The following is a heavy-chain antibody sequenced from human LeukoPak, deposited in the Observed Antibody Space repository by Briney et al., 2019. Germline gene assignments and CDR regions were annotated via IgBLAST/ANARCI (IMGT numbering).Heavy chain of an antibody. CDR2: ISGSDGST. CDR3: AKVEDVDSNYGPYDGFDY. Sequence: GGSLRLSCAASGFTFSSYAMSWVRQAPGKGLEWVSAISGSDGSTYYADSVKGRFTISRDNSKNTLYLQMNSLRAEDTAVYYCAKVEDVDSNYGPYDGFDYWGQGTLVTVSS. D-gene: IGHD4-11*01. V-gene: IGHV3-23*01. J-gene: IGHJ4*02. CDR1: GFTFSSYA.